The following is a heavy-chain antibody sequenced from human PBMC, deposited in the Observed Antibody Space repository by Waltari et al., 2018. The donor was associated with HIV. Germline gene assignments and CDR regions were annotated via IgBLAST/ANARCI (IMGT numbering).Heavy chain of an antibody. CDR3: AREALLLRYLAWLGYYDI. J-gene: IGHJ2*01. CDR1: GRSIHRAQYS. V-gene: IGHV4-39*07. CDR2: IYHSGRT. Sequence: QLQLQESGPGLVKPSETLSLSCTLSGRSIHRAQYSWACTRQTPGKGLAWLGSIYHSGRTLSNPSLQTRVTLSLDTSKNHFSRKLTSVTAADTAVYLCAREALLLRYLAWLGYYDIWGRGTLVTVSS. D-gene: IGHD3-9*01.